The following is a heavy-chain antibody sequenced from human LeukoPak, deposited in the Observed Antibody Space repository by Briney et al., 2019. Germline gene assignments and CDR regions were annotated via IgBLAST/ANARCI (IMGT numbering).Heavy chain of an antibody. Sequence: ASVKVSCKASGYTFTSYGISWVRQAPGQGLEWMGCISAHNGNTNYAQKLQGRVTMTTDTSTSTAYMELRSLRSEDTAVYYCARANAPRYYDFWSGYSYPTYYYYYMDVWGKGTTVTVSS. V-gene: IGHV1-18*01. CDR3: ARANAPRYYDFWSGYSYPTYYYYYMDV. CDR2: ISAHNGNT. D-gene: IGHD3-3*01. CDR1: GYTFTSYG. J-gene: IGHJ6*03.